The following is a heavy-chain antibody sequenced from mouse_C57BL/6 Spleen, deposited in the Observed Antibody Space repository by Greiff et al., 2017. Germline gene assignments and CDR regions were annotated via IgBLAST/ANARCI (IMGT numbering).Heavy chain of an antibody. J-gene: IGHJ2*01. Sequence: VKLQESGPELVKPGASVKLSCKASGYTFTSYDINWVKQRPGQGLEWIGWIYPRDGSTKYNEKFKGKATLTVDTSPSTAYMELHSLTSEDSAVYFCASYDGYYFDYWGQGTTLTVSS. CDR1: GYTFTSYD. CDR2: IYPRDGST. V-gene: IGHV1-85*01. CDR3: ASYDGYYFDY. D-gene: IGHD2-3*01.